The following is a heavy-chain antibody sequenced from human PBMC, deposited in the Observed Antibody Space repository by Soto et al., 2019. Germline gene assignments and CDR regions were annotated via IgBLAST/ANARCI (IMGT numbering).Heavy chain of an antibody. CDR3: ARGRGLYSSGWYGYAFDI. Sequence: ASVKVSCKASGYTFTGYYMHGVRQAPGQGLEWMGWINPNSGGTSYAQKFQGWVTMTRDTSISTAYMELSRLRSDDTAVYYCARGRGLYSSGWYGYAFDIWGQGTMVTVSS. CDR2: INPNSGGT. CDR1: GYTFTGYY. J-gene: IGHJ3*02. D-gene: IGHD6-19*01. V-gene: IGHV1-2*04.